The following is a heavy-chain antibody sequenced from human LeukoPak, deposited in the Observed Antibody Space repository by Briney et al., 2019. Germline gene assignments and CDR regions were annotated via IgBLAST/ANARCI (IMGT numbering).Heavy chain of an antibody. CDR3: ARRLGYYYDSSTPFDY. D-gene: IGHD3-22*01. Sequence: SETLSLTCSVSGVSISAYYWSWIRQPPGKGLEWIGEINHSGSTNYNPSLKSRVTISVDTSKNQFSLKLSSVTAADTAVYYCARRLGYYYDSSTPFDYWGQGTLVTVSS. V-gene: IGHV4-34*01. CDR2: INHSGST. J-gene: IGHJ4*02. CDR1: GVSISAYY.